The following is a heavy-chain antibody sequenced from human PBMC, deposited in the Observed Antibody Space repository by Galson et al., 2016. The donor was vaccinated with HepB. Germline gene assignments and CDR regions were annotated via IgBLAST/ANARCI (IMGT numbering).Heavy chain of an antibody. D-gene: IGHD1-14*01. V-gene: IGHV3-23*01. CDR2: ISGTGGRT. Sequence: SNYAMSWVRQAPGKGLEWVSSISGTGGRTYYADSAKGRFTISRDNSKNTLYLRRSSLRVEDTAVYYCVKGAAGTPTYYFASWGQGTLVTVSS. CDR3: VKGAAGTPTYYFAS. CDR1: SNYA. J-gene: IGHJ4*02.